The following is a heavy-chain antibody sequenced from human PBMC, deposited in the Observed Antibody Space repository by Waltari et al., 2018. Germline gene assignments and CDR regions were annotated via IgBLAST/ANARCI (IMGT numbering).Heavy chain of an antibody. CDR3: SRGHLSSGWIGGFQFYFAMDV. CDR2: TDLGGGT. D-gene: IGHD6-19*01. V-gene: IGHV4-34*01. Sequence: QVQLQQWGAGLLKPSETLSLTCGVYGGSFSGYYWGWIRQAPGKGLEGIGETDLGGGTNCSPYRRSGVTMSVDPSKRQFSLEMTSVTAADAGVYYCSRGHLSSGWIGGFQFYFAMDVWGQGTTVTVSS. J-gene: IGHJ6*02. CDR1: GGSFSGYY.